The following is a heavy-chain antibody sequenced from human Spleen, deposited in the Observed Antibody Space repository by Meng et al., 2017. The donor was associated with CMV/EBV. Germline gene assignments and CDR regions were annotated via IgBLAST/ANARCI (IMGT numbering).Heavy chain of an antibody. D-gene: IGHD5-24*01. V-gene: IGHV1-8*02. J-gene: IGHJ4*02. Sequence: SGYTFTSSDINWVRQATGQGLEWMGWLIHDNGYAGYAQKFQGRVTITRNTSISTAYMELISLSSEDTAVYYCARGRGRGGYNHDLDYWGQGSLVTVSS. CDR2: LIHDNGYA. CDR3: ARGRGRGGYNHDLDY. CDR1: GYTFTSSD.